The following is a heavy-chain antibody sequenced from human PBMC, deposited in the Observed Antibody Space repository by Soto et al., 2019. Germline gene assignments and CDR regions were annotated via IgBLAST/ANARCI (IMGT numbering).Heavy chain of an antibody. J-gene: IGHJ3*02. Sequence: PGGSLRLSCAASGFTFSSYAMHWVRQAPGKGLEWVAVISYDGSNKYYADSVKGRFTISRDNSKNTLYLQMNSLRAEDTAVYYCARSVRNYYDSSGYYYSADAFDIRGQGTMVTVSS. CDR1: GFTFSSYA. D-gene: IGHD3-22*01. V-gene: IGHV3-30-3*01. CDR3: ARSVRNYYDSSGYYYSADAFDI. CDR2: ISYDGSNK.